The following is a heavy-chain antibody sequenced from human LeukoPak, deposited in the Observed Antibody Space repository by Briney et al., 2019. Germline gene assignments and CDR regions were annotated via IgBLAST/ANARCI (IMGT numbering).Heavy chain of an antibody. D-gene: IGHD4-17*01. Sequence: GGSLRLSCAASGFSFSVYEMHWVRQAPGKGLEWISDISSSGTTTYYAASVKGRFTISRDNAKNSLYLQMNSLRAEDTAVYYCATLTVATSFDYWGQGTLVTVSS. J-gene: IGHJ4*02. CDR2: ISSSGTTT. CDR1: GFSFSVYE. CDR3: ATLTVATSFDY. V-gene: IGHV3-48*03.